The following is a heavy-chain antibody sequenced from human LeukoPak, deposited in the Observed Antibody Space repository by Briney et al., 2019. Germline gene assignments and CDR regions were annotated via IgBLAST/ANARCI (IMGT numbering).Heavy chain of an antibody. CDR2: IIPILGIA. CDR3: ARETLCSSTSCRDNWFDP. Sequence: SVKVSCKASGGTFSSYAISWVRQAPGQGLEWMGRIIPILGIANYAQKFQGRVTITADKSTSTAYMELSSLRSEDSAVHYCARETLCSSTSCRDNWFDPWGQGTLVTVSS. D-gene: IGHD2-2*01. V-gene: IGHV1-69*04. J-gene: IGHJ5*02. CDR1: GGTFSSYA.